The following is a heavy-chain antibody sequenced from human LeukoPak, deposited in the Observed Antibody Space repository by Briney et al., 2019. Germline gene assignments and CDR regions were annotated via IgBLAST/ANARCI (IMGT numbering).Heavy chain of an antibody. V-gene: IGHV1-2*02. CDR3: ARDSGYCSGGSCLLWCFDL. CDR1: GYTFTAYY. D-gene: IGHD2-15*01. Sequence: ASVKVSCKASGYTFTAYYMHWVRQAPGQGLEWMGWINPNSGGTNYAQKFQGRVTMTRDTSISTAYMELSRLRSDDTAVYYCARDSGYCSGGSCLLWCFDLWGRGTLVTVSS. J-gene: IGHJ2*01. CDR2: INPNSGGT.